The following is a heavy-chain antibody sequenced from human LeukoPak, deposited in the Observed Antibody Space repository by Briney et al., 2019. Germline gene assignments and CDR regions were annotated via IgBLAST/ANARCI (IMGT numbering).Heavy chain of an antibody. CDR2: ISTSAAGT. V-gene: IGHV3-23*01. D-gene: IGHD2/OR15-2a*01. CDR3: AKASAVDHYLSFDY. Sequence: GGSLRLSCAASGFTFGSYGMSWVRQAPGKGLEWVSAISTSAAGTYYAASVKGRFTISRDNSRNTPYLQMNSLRAEDTAVYYCAKASAVDHYLSFDYWGQGSLVTVSS. CDR1: GFTFGSYG. J-gene: IGHJ4*02.